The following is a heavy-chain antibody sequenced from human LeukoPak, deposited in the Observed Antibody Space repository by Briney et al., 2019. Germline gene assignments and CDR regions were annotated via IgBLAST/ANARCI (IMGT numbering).Heavy chain of an antibody. J-gene: IGHJ4*02. CDR2: INPNSGGT. V-gene: IGHV1-2*06. CDR1: GYTFTGYY. Sequence: GASVKVSCKASGYTFTGYYMHWVRQAPGQGLEWMGRINPNSGGTSYAQKFQGRVTMTRDTSISTAYMELSRLRSDDTAVYYCAVLMITFGGVIAQTLTLDYWGQGTLVTVSS. D-gene: IGHD3-16*02. CDR3: AVLMITFGGVIAQTLTLDY.